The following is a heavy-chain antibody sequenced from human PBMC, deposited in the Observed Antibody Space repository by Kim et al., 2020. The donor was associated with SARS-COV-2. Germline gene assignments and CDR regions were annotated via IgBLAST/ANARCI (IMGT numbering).Heavy chain of an antibody. Sequence: GGSLRLSCAASGFTFSRYGMHWVRQAPGKGLEWVSLIWSDGSKKYYADSVKGRFTISRDNSKNTLYLQMNSLRAEDTAVYYCARGLGANAFDIWGQGTMVTLS. CDR1: GFTFSRYG. V-gene: IGHV3-33*01. CDR2: IWSDGSKK. CDR3: ARGLGANAFDI. J-gene: IGHJ3*02.